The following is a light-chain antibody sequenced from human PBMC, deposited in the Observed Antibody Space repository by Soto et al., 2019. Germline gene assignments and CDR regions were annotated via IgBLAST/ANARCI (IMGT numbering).Light chain of an antibody. CDR1: SSNIENNY. Sequence: QSVLTQPPSISATPGQTVTISCSGSSSNIENNYVSWYQQVPGTAPKLLIYDNDRRPSGIPDRFSGSKSGTSATLGITGLQTGDEADYYCGTWDSSLSVGVFGTGTKVTVL. V-gene: IGLV1-51*01. J-gene: IGLJ1*01. CDR3: GTWDSSLSVGV. CDR2: DND.